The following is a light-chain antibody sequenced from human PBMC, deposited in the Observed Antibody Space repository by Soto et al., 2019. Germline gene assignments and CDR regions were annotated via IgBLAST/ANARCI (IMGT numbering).Light chain of an antibody. CDR3: QQYNSYPYT. V-gene: IGKV1-5*03. Sequence: DIQMTQSPSTLSASVGDRVTITCRASQSISSWLAWYQQKPGKAPKLLIYTASSLKCGVPSRFSGSGSGTEXTLXXSSLQPDDFAXXXXQQYNSYPYTFGQGTKLEIK. CDR1: QSISSW. CDR2: TAS. J-gene: IGKJ2*01.